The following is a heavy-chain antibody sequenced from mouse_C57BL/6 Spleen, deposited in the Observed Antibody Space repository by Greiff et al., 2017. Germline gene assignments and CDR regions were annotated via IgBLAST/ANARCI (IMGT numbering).Heavy chain of an antibody. CDR2: ISDGGSYT. CDR1: GFSFSSYA. J-gene: IGHJ4*01. D-gene: IGHD4-1*01. CDR3: ARGRLGRYAMDY. Sequence: EVQLVESGGGLVKPGGSLKLSCAASGFSFSSYAMSWVRQTPEKRLEWVATISDGGSYTYYPDNLKGRFTISRDNAKNNLYLQMNHLKSEDTAMYYCARGRLGRYAMDYWGQGTSVTVSS. V-gene: IGHV5-4*01.